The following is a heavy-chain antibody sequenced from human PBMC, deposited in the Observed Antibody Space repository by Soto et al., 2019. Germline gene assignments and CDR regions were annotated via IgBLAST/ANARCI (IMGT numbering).Heavy chain of an antibody. Sequence: QVQLVQSGAEVKKPGASVKVSCKAAGYTFTSYGIRWVRHAPGQGLEWMGWISAYNGNTNYAAKLQGRVTMTTDTSTSTAYMELMSLRSDDTAVYNCASASVSSYWFAPWGQGTLVTVSS. CDR3: ASASVSSYWFAP. D-gene: IGHD1-26*01. J-gene: IGHJ5*02. V-gene: IGHV1-18*01. CDR1: GYTFTSYG. CDR2: ISAYNGNT.